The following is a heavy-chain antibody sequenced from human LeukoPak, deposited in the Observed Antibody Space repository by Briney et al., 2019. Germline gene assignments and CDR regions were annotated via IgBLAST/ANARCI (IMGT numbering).Heavy chain of an antibody. J-gene: IGHJ4*02. Sequence: GGSLRLSCAASGFTFRSYAMSWVRQAPGEGLVWVSAFSGSGGSTNYADSVKGRFTISTDNSKNTLYQQMNSLRTEDTAIYYRTKVQAVAVTGALCFDYWGQGTLVTVSS. CDR2: FSGSGGST. V-gene: IGHV3-23*01. D-gene: IGHD6-19*01. CDR1: GFTFRSYA. CDR3: TKVQAVAVTGALCFDY.